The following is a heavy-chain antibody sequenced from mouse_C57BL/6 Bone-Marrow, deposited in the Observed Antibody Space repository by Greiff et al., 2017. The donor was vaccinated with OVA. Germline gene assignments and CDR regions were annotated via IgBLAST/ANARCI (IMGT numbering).Heavy chain of an antibody. J-gene: IGHJ4*01. CDR3: TRLLDAMDY. D-gene: IGHD2-1*01. V-gene: IGHV5-9-1*02. Sequence: EVNVVESGEGLVKPGGSLKLYCAASGFTFSSYAMSWVRQTPEKRLEWVAYISSGGDYIYYADTVKGRFTISRDNARNTLYLQMSSLKSEDTAMYYCTRLLDAMDYWGQGTSVTVSS. CDR1: GFTFSSYA. CDR2: ISSGGDYI.